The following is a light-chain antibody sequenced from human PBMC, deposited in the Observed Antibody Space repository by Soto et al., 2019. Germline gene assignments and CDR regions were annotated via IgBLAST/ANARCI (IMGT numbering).Light chain of an antibody. CDR2: GAF. CDR3: QQYNDWPLT. J-gene: IGKJ1*01. V-gene: IGKV3-15*01. CDR1: QSVSSN. Sequence: EILMTQSPVTLSLYLGERATLSCRASQSVSSNLAWYQQKPGQAPSLLIYGAFTRATGIPARFSGTGSGTEFTLTISSLQSADFALYYCQQYNDWPLTFGQGTKLDIK.